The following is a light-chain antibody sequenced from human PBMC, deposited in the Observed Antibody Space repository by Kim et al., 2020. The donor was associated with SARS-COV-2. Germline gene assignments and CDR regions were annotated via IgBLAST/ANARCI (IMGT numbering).Light chain of an antibody. V-gene: IGKV3-20*01. CDR2: GAS. CDR1: RTGPSGY. Sequence: SPRERRTPPRRASRTGPSGYLAWYQQKPGQAPRLVIYGASRRATGIPDRFSGSGSGTDFTLTISTLEPEDFAVYYCQQYAISPMTFGQGTRVEIK. J-gene: IGKJ1*01. CDR3: QQYAISPMT.